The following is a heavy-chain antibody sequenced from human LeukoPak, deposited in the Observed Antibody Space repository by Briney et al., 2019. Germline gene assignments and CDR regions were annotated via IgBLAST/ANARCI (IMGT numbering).Heavy chain of an antibody. J-gene: IGHJ4*02. CDR2: IYYSGST. D-gene: IGHD3-22*01. V-gene: IGHV4-30-4*01. Sequence: PSETLSLTCTVSGGSISSGDYYWSWIRQPPGKGLEWIGYIYYSGSTYYNPSLKSRVTISVDTSKKQFSLKLSSVTAADTAVYYCVTYYFDSSGPKKNYWGQGTLVTVSS. CDR1: GGSISSGDYY. CDR3: VTYYFDSSGPKKNY.